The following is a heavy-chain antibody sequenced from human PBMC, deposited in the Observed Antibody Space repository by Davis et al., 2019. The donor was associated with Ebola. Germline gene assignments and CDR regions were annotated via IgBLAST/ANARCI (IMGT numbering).Heavy chain of an antibody. J-gene: IGHJ3*01. CDR1: GFTVSSHY. V-gene: IGHV3-53*01. CDR2: IYSGGTT. Sequence: GGSLRLSCAASGFTVSSHYMSWVRQAPGKGLEWVSVIYSGGTTYYADSVKGRFTISRDNSKNTLHLQMNSLRVEDTAIYYCAKDTSNVWFDVWGQGTMVTVSS. D-gene: IGHD6-19*01. CDR3: AKDTSNVWFDV.